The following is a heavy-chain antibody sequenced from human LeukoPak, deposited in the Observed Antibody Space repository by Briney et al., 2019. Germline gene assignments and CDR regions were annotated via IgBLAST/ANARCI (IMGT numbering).Heavy chain of an antibody. V-gene: IGHV3-30*18. CDR3: AKDWETDPFCTNGVCYTNWFDP. D-gene: IGHD2-8*01. CDR2: ISYDGSNK. J-gene: IGHJ5*02. CDR1: GFTFSSYD. Sequence: PGGSLRLSCAASGFTFSSYDMHWVRQAPGKGLEWVAAISYDGSNKYYADSVKGRFTISRDNSKNTLYLQMNSLRAEDTAVYYCAKDWETDPFCTNGVCYTNWFDPWGQGTLVTVSS.